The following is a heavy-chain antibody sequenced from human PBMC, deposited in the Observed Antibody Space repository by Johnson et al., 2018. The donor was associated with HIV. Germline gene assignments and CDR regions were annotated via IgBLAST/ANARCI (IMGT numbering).Heavy chain of an antibody. CDR2: IYSGGST. CDR3: AREYYYESPEAFDI. J-gene: IGHJ3*02. V-gene: IGHV3-66*01. CDR1: GFTVSSNY. D-gene: IGHD3-22*01. Sequence: EVQLVESGGGLVQPGGSLRLSCAASGFTVSSNYMSWVRQAPVKGLEWVSVIYSGGSTYYADSVKGRCTISRDNSKNTLYLQMNSLRAEDTAVYYCAREYYYESPEAFDIWGQGTMVTVSS.